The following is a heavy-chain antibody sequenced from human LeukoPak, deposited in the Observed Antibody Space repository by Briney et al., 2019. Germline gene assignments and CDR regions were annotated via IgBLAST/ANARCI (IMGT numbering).Heavy chain of an antibody. CDR3: ARGPLPAAMFSSGYYHYMDV. D-gene: IGHD2-2*01. CDR2: IYTSGST. Sequence: SETLSLTCTVSGGSISSYYWSWIRQPAGKGLEWIGRIYTSGSTNYNPSLKSRVTMSVDTSKNQFSLKLSSVTAADTAVYYCARGPLPAAMFSSGYYHYMDVWGKRTTVTVSS. CDR1: GGSISSYY. J-gene: IGHJ6*03. V-gene: IGHV4-4*07.